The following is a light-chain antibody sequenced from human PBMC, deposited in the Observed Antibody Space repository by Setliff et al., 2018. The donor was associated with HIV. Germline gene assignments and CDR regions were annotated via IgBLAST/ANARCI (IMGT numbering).Light chain of an antibody. J-gene: IGLJ2*01. CDR3: QSVDTSDSNSVV. CDR1: ALPKQY. CDR2: RDN. Sequence: ELTQPPSLSVSPGQTARIPCTGDALPKQYSYWYQQEPGQAPVVVIHRDNERPSGIPERFSGPSSGTTAALTISGVQAEDEADYYCQSVDTSDSNSVVFGGGTKVTVL. V-gene: IGLV3-25*03.